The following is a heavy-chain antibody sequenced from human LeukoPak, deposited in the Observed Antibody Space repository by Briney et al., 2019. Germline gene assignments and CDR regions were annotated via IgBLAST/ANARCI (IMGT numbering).Heavy chain of an antibody. CDR3: ARFGFEYDVGSGIHFYYMDV. Sequence: SETLSLTCGVSGGSFSGFYWSWIRQSPGKGLEWIGEINHSGNRKSNPSLKNRLTMSVDTSKKHNSLNLTSVTAADTAVYYCARFGFEYDVGSGIHFYYMDVWGTGTTVTVSS. CDR2: INHSGNR. V-gene: IGHV4-34*01. D-gene: IGHD3-10*01. CDR1: GGSFSGFY. J-gene: IGHJ6*03.